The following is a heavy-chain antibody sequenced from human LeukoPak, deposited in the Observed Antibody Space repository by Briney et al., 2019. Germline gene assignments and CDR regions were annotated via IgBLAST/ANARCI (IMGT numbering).Heavy chain of an antibody. CDR1: GYTFTGYY. CDR3: ARMHPYTRLLWFGEDGMDV. V-gene: IGHV1-2*02. Sequence: ASVKVSCKASGYTFTGYYMHWVRQAPGQGLVWMGWINPNSGGTNYAQKFQGRVTMTRDTSISTAYMELSRLRSDDTAVYYCARMHPYTRLLWFGEDGMDVWGQGTTVTVSS. CDR2: INPNSGGT. D-gene: IGHD3-10*01. J-gene: IGHJ6*02.